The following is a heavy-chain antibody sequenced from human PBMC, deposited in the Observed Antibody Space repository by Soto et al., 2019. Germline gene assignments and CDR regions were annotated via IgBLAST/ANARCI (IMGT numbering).Heavy chain of an antibody. CDR2: INPKNGGT. CDR1: GYTLSGYY. J-gene: IGHJ6*03. CDR3: ARGEGDYGSHHMDV. V-gene: IGHV1-2*04. Sequence: ASVKVSCKASGYTLSGYYIHWVRQAPGQGLEWMGWINPKNGGTNYAQNFQGWATMTRDTSISTAYMELSRLRSDDTAVYYCARGEGDYGSHHMDVWGKGTTVTVSS. D-gene: IGHD3-10*01.